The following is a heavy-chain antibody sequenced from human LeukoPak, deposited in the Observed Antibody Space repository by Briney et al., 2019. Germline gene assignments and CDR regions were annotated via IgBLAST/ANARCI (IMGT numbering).Heavy chain of an antibody. CDR3: AKGGPLGDTNRFDH. V-gene: IGHV3-30*04. CDR1: GFTFSSYA. Sequence: GGSLRLSCAASGFTFSSYAMHWVRQAPGKGLEWVAVISYDGSNKYYADSVKGRFTISRDNSKNTVYLQMTSLRPEDTAVYYCAKGGPLGDTNRFDHWGQGTLVSVSS. D-gene: IGHD2-8*01. J-gene: IGHJ4*02. CDR2: ISYDGSNK.